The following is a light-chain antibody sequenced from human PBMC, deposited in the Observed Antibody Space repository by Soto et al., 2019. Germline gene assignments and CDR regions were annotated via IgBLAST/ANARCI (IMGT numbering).Light chain of an antibody. CDR2: DVS. CDR1: SSDVGGYNY. Sequence: QSALTQPASVSGSPRQSITISCTGTSSDVGGYNYVSWYQHHPGKAPKLMIYDVSNRPSGVSNRFSGSKSGNTASLTISGLQAEDEADYYCSSYTSSSISHVFGTGTKLTVL. V-gene: IGLV2-14*03. CDR3: SSYTSSSISHV. J-gene: IGLJ1*01.